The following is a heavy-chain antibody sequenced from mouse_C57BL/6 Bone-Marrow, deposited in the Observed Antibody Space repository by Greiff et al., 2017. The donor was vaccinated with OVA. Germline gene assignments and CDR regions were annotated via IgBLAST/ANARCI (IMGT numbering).Heavy chain of an antibody. CDR2: IDPENGDT. J-gene: IGHJ3*01. Sequence: VQLKESGAELVRPGASVKLSCTASGFNIKDDYMHWVKQRPEQGLEWIGWIDPENGDTEYASKFQGKATITADTSSNTAYLQLSSLTSEDTAVYYCTSYDGYYNAWFAYWGQGTLVTVSA. D-gene: IGHD2-3*01. CDR1: GFNIKDDY. V-gene: IGHV14-4*01. CDR3: TSYDGYYNAWFAY.